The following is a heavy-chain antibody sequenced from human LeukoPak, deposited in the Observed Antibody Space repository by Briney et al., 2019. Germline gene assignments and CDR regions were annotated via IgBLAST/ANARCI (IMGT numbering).Heavy chain of an antibody. D-gene: IGHD6-6*01. J-gene: IGHJ4*02. CDR3: ARDPPPYSSSSVGDY. Sequence: GGSLRLSCAASGFTVSSNYMSWVRQAPGKGLEWVSVIYSGGSTYYADSVKGRFTISRGNSKNTLYLQMNSLRAEDTAVYYCARDPPPYSSSSVGDYWGQGTLVTVSS. CDR1: GFTVSSNY. V-gene: IGHV3-66*02. CDR2: IYSGGST.